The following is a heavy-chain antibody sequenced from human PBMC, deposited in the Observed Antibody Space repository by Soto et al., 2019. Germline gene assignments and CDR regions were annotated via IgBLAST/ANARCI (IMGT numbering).Heavy chain of an antibody. CDR1: GGSISSGGYY. J-gene: IGHJ5*02. D-gene: IGHD3-22*01. CDR3: ARESDSSGYYWVDNWFDP. V-gene: IGHV4-31*03. Sequence: QVQLQESGPGLVKPSQTLSLTCTVSGGSISSGGYYWSWIRQHPGKGLEWIGYIYYSGSTYYNPSLKSRVTISVDTSKNQFSLKLSSVTAADTAVYYCARESDSSGYYWVDNWFDPWGQGTLVTVSS. CDR2: IYYSGST.